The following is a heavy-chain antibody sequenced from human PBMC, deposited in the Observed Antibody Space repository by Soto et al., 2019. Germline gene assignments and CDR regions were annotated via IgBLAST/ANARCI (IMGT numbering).Heavy chain of an antibody. Sequence: QVQLVQSGAEVKKPGASVKVSCKASGYTFTNFGISWVRQAPGQGLEWMGWISAYIGNTNYAQNFQGRVTMTTDTSTSTAYMELRSLRSDDTAVYYCARGGQAPYYYYGMDVWGQGTAVTVSS. CDR3: ARGGQAPYYYYGMDV. V-gene: IGHV1-18*01. CDR2: ISAYIGNT. J-gene: IGHJ6*02. CDR1: GYTFTNFG.